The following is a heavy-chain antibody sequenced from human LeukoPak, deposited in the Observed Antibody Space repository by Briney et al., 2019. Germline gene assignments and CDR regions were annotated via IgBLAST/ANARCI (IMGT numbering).Heavy chain of an antibody. Sequence: GGSLRLSCAASGFTFSNYAVSWVRQAPGKGLEWAATISGSGSTKYYADSVKGRFTISRDNSKNTLYFQMSSLRDEDTAVYYCARVKRAAVAGECYFCGLDVWGQGTTVTVSS. D-gene: IGHD6-19*01. CDR1: GFTFSNYA. J-gene: IGHJ6*02. V-gene: IGHV3-23*01. CDR3: ARVKRAAVAGECYFCGLDV. CDR2: ISGSGSTK.